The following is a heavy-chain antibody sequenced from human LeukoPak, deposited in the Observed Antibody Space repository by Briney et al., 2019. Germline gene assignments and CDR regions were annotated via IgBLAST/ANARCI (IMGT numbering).Heavy chain of an antibody. CDR1: GFTFSSYA. V-gene: IGHV3-23*01. D-gene: IGHD6-19*01. J-gene: IGHJ4*02. Sequence: GGSLRLSCAASGFTFSSYAMSWVRQAPGKGLEWVSAISGSGGSTYYADSVKGRFTISRDNSKNTLYLQMNSPRAEDTAVYYCAKVVGRWLDRSLQRYYFDYWGQGTLVTVSS. CDR2: ISGSGGST. CDR3: AKVVGRWLDRSLQRYYFDY.